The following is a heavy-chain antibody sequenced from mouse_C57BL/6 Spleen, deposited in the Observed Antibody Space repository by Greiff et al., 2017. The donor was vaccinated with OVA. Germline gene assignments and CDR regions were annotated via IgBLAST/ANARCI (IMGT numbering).Heavy chain of an antibody. CDR2: IDPETGGT. D-gene: IGHD2-4*01. Sequence: QVQLQQSGAELVRPGASVTLSCKASGYTFTDYEMHWVKQTPVNGLEWIGAIDPETGGTAYNQKFKGKAILTADKSSSTAYMELRSLTSEDSAVYYCTRGSYDYEVAYWGQGTLVTVSA. CDR3: TRGSYDYEVAY. J-gene: IGHJ3*01. CDR1: GYTFTDYE. V-gene: IGHV1-15*01.